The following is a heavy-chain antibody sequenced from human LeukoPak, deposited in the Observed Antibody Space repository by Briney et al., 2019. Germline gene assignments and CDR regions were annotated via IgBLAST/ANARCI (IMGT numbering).Heavy chain of an antibody. Sequence: ASVKVSCKASGYTFTSYGISWVRQAPGQGLEWMGWISAYNGNTNYAQKLQGRVTMTTDTSTSTAYMELRSLRSDDTAVYYCAREEYYYGSGTPYYYYMDVWGKGTTVTVSS. D-gene: IGHD3-10*01. V-gene: IGHV1-18*01. J-gene: IGHJ6*03. CDR3: AREEYYYGSGTPYYYYMDV. CDR1: GYTFTSYG. CDR2: ISAYNGNT.